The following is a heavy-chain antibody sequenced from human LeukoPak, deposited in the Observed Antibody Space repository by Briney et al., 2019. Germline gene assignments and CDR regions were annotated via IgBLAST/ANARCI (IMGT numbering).Heavy chain of an antibody. J-gene: IGHJ4*02. D-gene: IGHD3-10*01. Sequence: SETLSLTCAVSGGSISSGGYSWSWIRQPPGKGLEWIGYIYYSGSTYYNPSLKSRVTISVDTSKNQFSLKLSSVTAADTAVYYCATIMVRGIDYWGQGTLVTVSS. CDR1: GGSISSGGYS. CDR3: ATIMVRGIDY. V-gene: IGHV4-30-4*07. CDR2: IYYSGST.